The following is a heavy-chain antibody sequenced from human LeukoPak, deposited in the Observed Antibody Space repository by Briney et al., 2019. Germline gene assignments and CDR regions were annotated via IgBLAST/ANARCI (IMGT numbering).Heavy chain of an antibody. Sequence: GGSLRLSCAASGFTFSSYAMSWVRQAPGKGLEWVSTISGSGGSTYYADSVKGRFTISRDNSKNTLYLQMNSPRAEDTAVFYCAKDSQLAFDYWGQGTLVTVSS. V-gene: IGHV3-23*01. J-gene: IGHJ4*02. D-gene: IGHD4-11*01. CDR2: ISGSGGST. CDR3: AKDSQLAFDY. CDR1: GFTFSSYA.